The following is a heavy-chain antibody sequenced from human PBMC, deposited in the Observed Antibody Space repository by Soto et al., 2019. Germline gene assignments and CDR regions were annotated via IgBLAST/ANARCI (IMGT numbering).Heavy chain of an antibody. CDR2: ISSGGDYV. CDR1: EFTISHYT. J-gene: IGHJ3*02. CDR3: ARDYGRGAFDI. D-gene: IGHD3-10*01. V-gene: IGHV3-21*01. Sequence: EVPLVESGGGLVKPGGSLRLSCAASEFTISHYTMNWVRQAPGKGLEWVSSISSGGDYVFSADSVKGRFTISRDNAKNSLFLQMNSLRAEDTAVYFCARDYGRGAFDIWGRGTTVAVSS.